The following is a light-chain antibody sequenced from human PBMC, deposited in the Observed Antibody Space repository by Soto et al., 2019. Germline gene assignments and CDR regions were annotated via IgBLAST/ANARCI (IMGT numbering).Light chain of an antibody. CDR1: QSINNY. V-gene: IGKV1-39*01. CDR2: SAS. Sequence: DIQMTQSPASLSVSVGDRVTITCRASQSINNYLNWYLQRPGQAPKLLIRSASTLQRGVPSRFSGSGSRTEFTLTLAHLQPDDFRTYYCQQSLTMPITFGHGTRLELK. CDR3: QQSLTMPIT. J-gene: IGKJ5*01.